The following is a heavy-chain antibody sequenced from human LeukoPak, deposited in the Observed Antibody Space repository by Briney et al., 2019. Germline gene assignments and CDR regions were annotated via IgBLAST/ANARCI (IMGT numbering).Heavy chain of an antibody. J-gene: IGHJ4*02. Sequence: GASAKVSCKASGYTLTSYYMHWVRQAPGQGLEWMGIINPSGGSTSYAQKFQGRVTMTRDTSTSTVYMELSSLRSEDTAVYYCARFGPNKEYYFDYWGQGTLVTVSS. CDR1: GYTLTSYY. CDR2: INPSGGST. D-gene: IGHD3-10*01. CDR3: ARFGPNKEYYFDY. V-gene: IGHV1-46*01.